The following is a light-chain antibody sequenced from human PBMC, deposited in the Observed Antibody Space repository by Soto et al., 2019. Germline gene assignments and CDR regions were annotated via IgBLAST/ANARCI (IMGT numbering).Light chain of an antibody. V-gene: IGKV3-15*01. J-gene: IGKJ1*01. Sequence: EIVITQSPATLSVSPGERATLSCRASQSVSSNLAWYQQKPGQAPRLLIYGASTRATGIPARFSGSGSGTEFTLTISSLRSEDFAVYFCQQYYNWPRTFGQGTKVDIK. CDR1: QSVSSN. CDR3: QQYYNWPRT. CDR2: GAS.